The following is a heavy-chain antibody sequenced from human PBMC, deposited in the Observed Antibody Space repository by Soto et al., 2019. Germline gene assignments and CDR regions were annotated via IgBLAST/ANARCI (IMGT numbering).Heavy chain of an antibody. D-gene: IGHD3-10*01. Sequence: QVQLLQSGAEVKKPGASLKVSCKASGYTFTNYDINWVRQATGQGLEWMGWMNPKSGNTGYARKFQGRFTMTRNTSTSTVYMELRNLRPDYTAVYYCARDIRGALDVWGQGTTVTVSS. CDR3: ARDIRGALDV. CDR1: GYTFTNYD. V-gene: IGHV1-8*01. CDR2: MNPKSGNT. J-gene: IGHJ6*02.